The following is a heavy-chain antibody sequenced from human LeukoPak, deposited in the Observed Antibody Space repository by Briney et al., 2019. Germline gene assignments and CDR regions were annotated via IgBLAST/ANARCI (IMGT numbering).Heavy chain of an antibody. CDR2: IKSNVNGGTM. J-gene: IGHJ4*02. V-gene: IGHV3-15*01. CDR3: TTWDYVDY. D-gene: IGHD1-26*01. Sequence: KPGGSLRLSCVGSRFTFSNAWMSWVRQAPGKGLEWVGRIKSNVNGGTMDYAPPVKGRFIISRDDSKDTLYLHMSSLKIEDTAVYYCTTWDYVDYWGQGTLVTVSS. CDR1: RFTFSNAW.